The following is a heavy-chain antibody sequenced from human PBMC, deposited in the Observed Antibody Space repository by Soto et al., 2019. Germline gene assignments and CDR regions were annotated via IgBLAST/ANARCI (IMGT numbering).Heavy chain of an antibody. CDR2: IGTDGDT. CDR3: SRARRSGTYGFYSGMDV. D-gene: IGHD3-10*01. Sequence: EVQLVESGGGLVQPGGSLRLSCTASRIAFSGYDMHWVRQVPGKGLEWVSAIGTDGDTYYTGSVEGRFTISRENAKKSLYLQMNSLRAGDTAVYYCSRARRSGTYGFYSGMDVWGQGTTVAVSS. J-gene: IGHJ6*02. V-gene: IGHV3-13*01. CDR1: RIAFSGYD.